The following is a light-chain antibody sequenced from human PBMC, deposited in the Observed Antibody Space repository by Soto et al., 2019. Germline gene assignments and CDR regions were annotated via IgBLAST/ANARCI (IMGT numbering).Light chain of an antibody. V-gene: IGLV4-69*01. J-gene: IGLJ2*01. CDR3: QTWGTGFQF. CDR2: LNNDGSH. Sequence: QLVLTQSPSASASLGASVKLTCTLSSGHSSYAIAWHQKQPGKGPRYLMDLNNDGSHTKGDGIPDRFSGSSSGADRYLIISSLQSEVEADYYCQTWGTGFQFFGGGTKVTVL. CDR1: SGHSSYA.